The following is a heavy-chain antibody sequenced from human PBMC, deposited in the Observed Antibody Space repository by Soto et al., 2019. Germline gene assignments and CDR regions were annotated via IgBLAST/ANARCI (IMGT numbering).Heavy chain of an antibody. CDR1: GYSISSGYY. D-gene: IGHD6-13*01. CDR3: VRVAGSASWYETDS. Sequence: SETLSLTCAVSGYSISSGYYWGRIRQPPGKGLEWLGTTYYGASSYYNPSLRSRITILLDASTNQLSLKLSSVTAADTAVYFCVRVAGSASWYETDSWGQGILVTVSS. V-gene: IGHV4-38-2*01. J-gene: IGHJ4*02. CDR2: TYYGASS.